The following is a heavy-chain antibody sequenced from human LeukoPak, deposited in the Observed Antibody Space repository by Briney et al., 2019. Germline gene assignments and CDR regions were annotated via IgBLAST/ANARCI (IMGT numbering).Heavy chain of an antibody. D-gene: IGHD6-19*01. CDR2: ISSNGGSA. V-gene: IGHV3-64D*09. Sequence: PGGSLRLSCSASGFTFSSYAMHWVRQAPGKGLEYVSAISSNGGSAYYADSVKGRFTISRDNSKNTLYLQMSSLRAEDTAVYYCVKGLIGIAVAGEEGGDAFDIWGQGTMVTVSS. J-gene: IGHJ3*02. CDR1: GFTFSSYA. CDR3: VKGLIGIAVAGEEGGDAFDI.